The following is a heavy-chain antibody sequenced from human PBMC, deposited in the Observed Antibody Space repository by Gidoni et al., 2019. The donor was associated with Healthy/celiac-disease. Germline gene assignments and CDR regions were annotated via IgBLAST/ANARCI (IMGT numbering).Heavy chain of an antibody. V-gene: IGHV4-61*02. D-gene: IGHD1-26*01. CDR3: TGGWEDYFDY. CDR1: GGSISSGSYY. Sequence: QVQLQESGPGLVKPSQTLSLTCTVPGGSISSGSYYWSWIRQPAGKGLEWIGRIYTSGSTNYNPSLKSRVTISVDTSKNQFSLKLSSVTAADTAVYYCTGGWEDYFDYWGQGTLVTVSS. J-gene: IGHJ4*02. CDR2: IYTSGST.